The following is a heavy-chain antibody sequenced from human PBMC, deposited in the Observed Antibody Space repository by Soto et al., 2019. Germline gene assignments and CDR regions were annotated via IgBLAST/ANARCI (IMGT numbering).Heavy chain of an antibody. J-gene: IGHJ4*02. Sequence: KTSETLSLTCAVSGGSMSSSNCWSWVRQSPGKGLEWIGEIYPSGNTNYNPSLKSRVTISVDKSKNQFSLKLTSVTAADTALYFCASGNHGITGTPDYWGQGILVTVSS. CDR2: IYPSGNT. CDR3: ASGNHGITGTPDY. D-gene: IGHD1-7*01. V-gene: IGHV4-4*02. CDR1: GGSMSSSNC.